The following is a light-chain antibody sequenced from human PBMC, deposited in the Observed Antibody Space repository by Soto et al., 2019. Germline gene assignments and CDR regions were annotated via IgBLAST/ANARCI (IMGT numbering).Light chain of an antibody. CDR2: GAS. CDR3: QKYDTSPPT. CDR1: QSVISRY. V-gene: IGKV3-20*01. Sequence: EIVLTQSPGTLSLSPGERATLSCRASQSVISRYLAWYQQKPGQAPRLLIYGASSRATGIPDRFSGSGSGTDFTLTISRLQPEDFAVYDCQKYDTSPPTFGQGTKVEIK. J-gene: IGKJ1*01.